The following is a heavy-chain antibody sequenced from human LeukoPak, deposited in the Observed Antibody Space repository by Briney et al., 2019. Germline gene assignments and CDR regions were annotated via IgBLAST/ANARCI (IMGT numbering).Heavy chain of an antibody. V-gene: IGHV1-46*01. CDR3: ARALGSFDY. J-gene: IGHJ4*02. CDR2: INPSDGYT. D-gene: IGHD7-27*01. Sequence: ASVKVSCKVSGYTFTSYYMHWVRQAPGQGLEWMGIINPSDGYTTYAQKFQGRVTMTRDTSTSTVYMELSSLRSDDTAVYYCARALGSFDYWGQGTLVTVSS. CDR1: GYTFTSYY.